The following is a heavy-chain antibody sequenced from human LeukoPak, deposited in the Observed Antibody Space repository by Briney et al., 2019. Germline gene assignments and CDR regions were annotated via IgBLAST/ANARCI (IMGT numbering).Heavy chain of an antibody. D-gene: IGHD3-3*01. J-gene: IGHJ3*02. V-gene: IGHV5-51*01. CDR1: GYSFTSYW. CDR3: ARRTIFGVVIDAFDI. Sequence: LGESLKISCKGSGYSFTSYWIGWVRQMPGKGLEWMGIIYPGDSDTRYSSSFQGQVTISADKSISTAYLQWSSLKASDTAMYYCARRTIFGVVIDAFDIWGQGSMVTVSS. CDR2: IYPGDSDT.